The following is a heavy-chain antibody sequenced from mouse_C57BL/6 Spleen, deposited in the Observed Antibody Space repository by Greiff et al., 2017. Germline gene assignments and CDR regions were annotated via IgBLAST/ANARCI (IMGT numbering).Heavy chain of an antibody. J-gene: IGHJ2*01. V-gene: IGHV5-9*01. CDR3: ARQAPLDD. CDR2: ISGGGGNT. Sequence: EVKVEESGGGLVKPGGSLKLSCAASGFTFSSYTMSWVRQTPEKRLEWVATISGGGGNTYYPDSVKGRFTITRDNAKNTLDLQMSSLRSEDTALYYGARQAPLDDWGQGTTLTVAS. CDR1: GFTFSSYT.